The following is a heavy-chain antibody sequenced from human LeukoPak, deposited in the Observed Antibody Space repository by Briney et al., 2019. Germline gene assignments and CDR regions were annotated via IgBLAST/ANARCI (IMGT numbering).Heavy chain of an antibody. V-gene: IGHV3-7*01. D-gene: IGHD4/OR15-4a*01. J-gene: IGHJ6*03. CDR1: GFTFSSYW. Sequence: GGSLRLSCAASGFTFSSYWMSWVRQAPGKGLEWVANIKQDGSEKYYVDSVKGRFTISRDNAKNSLYLQMNSLRAEDTAVYYCARDTNYLTTGYYYYMDVWGKGTTVTVSS. CDR2: IKQDGSEK. CDR3: ARDTNYLTTGYYYYMDV.